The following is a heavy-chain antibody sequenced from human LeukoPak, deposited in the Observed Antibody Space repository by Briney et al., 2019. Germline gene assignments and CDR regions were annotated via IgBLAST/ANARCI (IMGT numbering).Heavy chain of an antibody. CDR1: GFTFNSYW. D-gene: IGHD1-20*01. CDR3: ARDREIYNWNPGDFDL. V-gene: IGHV3-7*01. Sequence: GGSLRLSCAASGFTFNSYWMSWVRQAPGKGLEWVANIKQYGSEKYYVDSVKGRFTISRDNAKNSLYLQMNSLRAEDTAVYHCARDREIYNWNPGDFDLWGRGTLVTVSS. J-gene: IGHJ2*01. CDR2: IKQYGSEK.